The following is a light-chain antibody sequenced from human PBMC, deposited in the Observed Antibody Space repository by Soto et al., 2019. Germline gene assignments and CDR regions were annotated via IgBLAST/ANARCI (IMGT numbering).Light chain of an antibody. J-gene: IGKJ4*01. CDR1: QDIRNN. CDR2: GAS. V-gene: IGKV1-33*01. CDR3: QQFDSLLRAT. Sequence: VQMTQSPSSLSASVRDSVTITCQASQDIRNNLNWYQQKPGQAPKVLIYGASNLVTGVPSRFSGSGSGTHFTFTISNLQPEDIATYYCQQFDSLLRATFGGGTKVDIK.